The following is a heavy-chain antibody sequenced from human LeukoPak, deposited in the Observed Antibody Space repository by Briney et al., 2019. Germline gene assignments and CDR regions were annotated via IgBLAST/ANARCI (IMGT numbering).Heavy chain of an antibody. V-gene: IGHV1-2*02. CDR2: INPNSGGP. Sequence: ASVKVSCKASGYTFTGYYMHWVRQAPGQGREWMGWINPNSGGPNYAQKFQGRVTMTRDTSISPAYMELSRLRSDDTAVYYCASAPRAAAGAGYWGQGTLVTVSS. J-gene: IGHJ4*02. CDR3: ASAPRAAAGAGY. CDR1: GYTFTGYY. D-gene: IGHD6-13*01.